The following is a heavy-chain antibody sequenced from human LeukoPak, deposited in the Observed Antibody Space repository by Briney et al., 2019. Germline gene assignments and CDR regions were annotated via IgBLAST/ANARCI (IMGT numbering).Heavy chain of an antibody. J-gene: IGHJ6*03. Sequence: SGGSLRLSCAASGFKFEDYGMTWVRQAPGKGLEWVSGINWNGGRTGYADSVKGRFTISRDNAKNSLYLQMNSLRAEDTAIYYCARGAAGTSLYYYMDVWGKGTTVTISS. CDR1: GFKFEDYG. V-gene: IGHV3-20*04. CDR3: ARGAAGTSLYYYMDV. CDR2: INWNGGRT. D-gene: IGHD6-13*01.